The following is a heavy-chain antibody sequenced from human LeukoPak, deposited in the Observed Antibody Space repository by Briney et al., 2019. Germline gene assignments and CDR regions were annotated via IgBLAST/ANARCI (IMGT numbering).Heavy chain of an antibody. Sequence: PGGSLRLSCASSGFTFGTYGMNWVRRAPEKGLEWVSYISSRSDSENYADSVKGRFTISRDNIRNLLYLQMNSLRAEDTAVYFCARDSTRILGLFDYWGQGTLVTISS. V-gene: IGHV3-48*01. CDR3: ARDSTRILGLFDY. J-gene: IGHJ4*02. D-gene: IGHD2/OR15-2a*01. CDR2: ISSRSDSE. CDR1: GFTFGTYG.